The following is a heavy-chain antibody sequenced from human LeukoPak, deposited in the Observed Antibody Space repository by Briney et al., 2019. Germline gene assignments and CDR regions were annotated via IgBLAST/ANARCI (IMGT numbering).Heavy chain of an antibody. J-gene: IGHJ4*02. CDR1: GFTLSSYN. CDR2: ISYDGSNK. CDR3: ARVGWYGSGSYYFDY. Sequence: GGSLRLSCVASGFTLSSYNMKWVRQAPGKGLEWVAVISYDGSNKYYADSVKGRFTISRDNSKNTLYLQMNSLRAEDTAVYYCARVGWYGSGSYYFDYWGQGTLVTVSS. D-gene: IGHD3-10*01. V-gene: IGHV3-30-3*01.